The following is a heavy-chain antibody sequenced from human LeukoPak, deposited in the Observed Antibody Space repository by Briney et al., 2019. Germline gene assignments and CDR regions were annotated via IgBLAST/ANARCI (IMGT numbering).Heavy chain of an antibody. V-gene: IGHV4-59*01. CDR1: GGSISNSY. CDR3: ARGYCSSTSCSPRRDDDAFDI. D-gene: IGHD2-2*01. J-gene: IGHJ3*02. CDR2: IYYSGDT. Sequence: SETLSLTCTASGGSISNSYWSWIRQPPGKGLEWIGYIYYSGDTNYNPSLTSRVTISLDTFKNQFSLKLSSVTAADTAVYYCARGYCSSTSCSPRRDDDAFDIWGQGTTVTVSS.